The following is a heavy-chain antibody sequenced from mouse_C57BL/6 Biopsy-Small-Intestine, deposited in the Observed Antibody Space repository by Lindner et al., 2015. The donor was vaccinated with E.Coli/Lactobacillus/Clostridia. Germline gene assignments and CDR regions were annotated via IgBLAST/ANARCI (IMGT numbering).Heavy chain of an antibody. V-gene: IGHV1S61*01. CDR1: GYSFTSNG. CDR3: ARGPGPRIVVVPAALDP. Sequence: SVKVSCKASGYSFTSNGISWVRQAPGQGLEWMGWISPYSGNTNYAQQFQGRVTMTTDASTSTAYMELRSLRSDDTAIYYCARGPGPRIVVVPAALDPWGQGTLVTVSS. D-gene: IGHD1-1*01. J-gene: IGHJ4*01. CDR2: ISPYSGNT.